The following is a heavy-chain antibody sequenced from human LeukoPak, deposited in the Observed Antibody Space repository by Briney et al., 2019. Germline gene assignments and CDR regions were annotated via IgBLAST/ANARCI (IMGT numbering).Heavy chain of an antibody. CDR2: ISYDGSNK. CDR1: GFTFSSYG. V-gene: IGHV3-30*18. D-gene: IGHD4-17*01. Sequence: GGSLRLSCAASGFTFSSYGMHWVRQAPGKGREGVAVISYDGSNKYYADSVKGRFTISRDNSKNTLYLQINSLRAEDTAVYYCAKDSGGYGDSLHFDYWGQGTLVTVSS. CDR3: AKDSGGYGDSLHFDY. J-gene: IGHJ4*02.